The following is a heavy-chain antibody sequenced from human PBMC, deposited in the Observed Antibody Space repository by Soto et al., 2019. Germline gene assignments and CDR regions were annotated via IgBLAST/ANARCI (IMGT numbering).Heavy chain of an antibody. D-gene: IGHD6-6*01. V-gene: IGHV4-39*01. J-gene: IGHJ4*02. CDR2: ILYSGST. CDR1: GGSISSGSFY. CDR3: ARRVYGRGYDN. Sequence: SETLSLTCSVSGGSISSGSFYWVWIRQPPGKGLEWIGTILYSGSTYYNPSLKSRVAMSIDASENQFSVSLRSVTAADTAVYYCARRVYGRGYDNWGQGTLVTVSS.